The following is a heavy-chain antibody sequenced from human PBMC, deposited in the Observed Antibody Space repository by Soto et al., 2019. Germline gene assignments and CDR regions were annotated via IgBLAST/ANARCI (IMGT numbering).Heavy chain of an antibody. Sequence: GGSLRLSCAASGFTFNTYAMHWVRQAPGKGLEWVAAIWYDGSEKYYADSVRGRFTISRDNFKNTLFLQMNSLTAADTAVYYCATSRPPDPHGFDSWGQGTLVTVSS. CDR2: IWYDGSEK. CDR1: GFTFNTYA. V-gene: IGHV3-33*01. J-gene: IGHJ4*02. CDR3: ATSRPPDPHGFDS.